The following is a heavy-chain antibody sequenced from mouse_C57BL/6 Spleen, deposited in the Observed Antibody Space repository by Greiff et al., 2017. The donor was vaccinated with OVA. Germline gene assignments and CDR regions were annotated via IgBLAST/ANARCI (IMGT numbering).Heavy chain of an antibody. J-gene: IGHJ4*01. CDR2: IYPSDSET. CDR3: ARETGTNYYAMDY. Sequence: QVQLQQPGAELVRPGSSVKLSCKASGYTFTSYWMDWVKQRPGQGLEWIGNIYPSDSETHYNQKFKDKATLTVDKSSSTAYMQLSSLTSEDSAVYYCARETGTNYYAMDYWGQGTSVTVSS. CDR1: GYTFTSYW. D-gene: IGHD4-1*01. V-gene: IGHV1-61*01.